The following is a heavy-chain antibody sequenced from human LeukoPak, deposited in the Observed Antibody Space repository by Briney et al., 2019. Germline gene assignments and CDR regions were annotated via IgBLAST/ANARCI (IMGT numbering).Heavy chain of an antibody. CDR3: ARHDAVPVIRRGYDF. D-gene: IGHD2-21*01. V-gene: IGHV4-59*08. J-gene: IGHJ4*02. Sequence: SETLSLTCTVSGGSVSGYYWSWIRQPPGKGLEWIGYIYYTGATLYSPSLKSRVTMSVDTTENQFSLRLSSVTAADTAVYYCARHDAVPVIRRGYDFWGKATLVTVSS. CDR2: IYYTGAT. CDR1: GGSVSGYY.